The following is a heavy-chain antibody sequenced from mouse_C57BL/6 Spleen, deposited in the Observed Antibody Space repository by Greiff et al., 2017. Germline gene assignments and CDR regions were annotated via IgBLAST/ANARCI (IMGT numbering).Heavy chain of an antibody. D-gene: IGHD2-4*01. CDR1: GFTFSNYW. V-gene: IGHV6-3*01. CDR3: TVYDYDEGDY. CDR2: IRLKSDNYAT. J-gene: IGHJ4*01. Sequence: EVQGVESGGGLVQPGGSMKLSCVASGFTFSNYWMNWVRQSPEKGLEWVAQIRLKSDNYATHYAESVKGRFTISRDDSKSSVYLQMNNLRAEDTGIYYCTVYDYDEGDYWGQGTSVTVSS.